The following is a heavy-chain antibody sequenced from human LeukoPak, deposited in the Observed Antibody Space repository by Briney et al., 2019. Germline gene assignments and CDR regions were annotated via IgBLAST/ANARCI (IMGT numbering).Heavy chain of an antibody. CDR1: GYTFTSYD. J-gene: IGHJ4*02. D-gene: IGHD6-19*01. V-gene: IGHV1-8*01. Sequence: SVKVSCKASGYTFTSYDINWVRQATGQGLEWMGWMNPNSGNTGYAQKFQGRVTMTRDTSISTAYMELSSLRSEDTAVYYCARGSAVAGTSEFDYWGQGTLVTVSS. CDR3: ARGSAVAGTSEFDY. CDR2: MNPNSGNT.